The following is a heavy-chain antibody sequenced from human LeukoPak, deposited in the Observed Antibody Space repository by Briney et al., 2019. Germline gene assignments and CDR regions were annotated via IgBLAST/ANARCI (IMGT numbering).Heavy chain of an antibody. Sequence: GGSLRLSCAASGFTFSSYGMHWVRQAPGKGLEWVAFIRYDGSNKYYADSVEGRFTISRDNSKNTLYLQMNSLRAEDTAVYYCAKGRVRFLEWLLGDYWGQGTLVTVSS. CDR2: IRYDGSNK. CDR3: AKGRVRFLEWLLGDY. V-gene: IGHV3-30*02. CDR1: GFTFSSYG. J-gene: IGHJ4*02. D-gene: IGHD3-3*01.